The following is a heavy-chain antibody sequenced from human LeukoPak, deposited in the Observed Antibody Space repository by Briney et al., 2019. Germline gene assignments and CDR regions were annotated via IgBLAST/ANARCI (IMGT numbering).Heavy chain of an antibody. D-gene: IGHD3-16*01. CDR1: GFTVGGTH. Sequence: GGSLRLSCAASGFTVGGTHMSWVRQAPGKGLEWVSAMYTGGTTYYADSVTGRFTVSRDTSRNTLFLHMNSLRADDTAIYYCAKDEATSGGGLASWGQGTLVIVSS. J-gene: IGHJ5*01. CDR2: MYTGGTT. CDR3: AKDEATSGGGLAS. V-gene: IGHV3-53*01.